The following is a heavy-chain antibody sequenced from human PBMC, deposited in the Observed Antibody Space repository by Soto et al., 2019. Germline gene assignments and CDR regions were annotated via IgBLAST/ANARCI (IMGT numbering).Heavy chain of an antibody. D-gene: IGHD6-13*01. Sequence: GSLRLSCAASGFTFSSYAMSWVRQAPGKGLEWVSAISGSGGSTYYADSVKGRFTISRDNSKNTLYLQMNSLRAEDTAVYYCAKDLTDWQQLVVGAFDIWGQGTMVTVSS. CDR1: GFTFSSYA. CDR2: ISGSGGST. CDR3: AKDLTDWQQLVVGAFDI. J-gene: IGHJ3*02. V-gene: IGHV3-23*01.